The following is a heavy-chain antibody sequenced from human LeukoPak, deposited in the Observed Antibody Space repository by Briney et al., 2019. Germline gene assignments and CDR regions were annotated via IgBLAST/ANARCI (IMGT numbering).Heavy chain of an antibody. V-gene: IGHV1-2*02. CDR3: AREYYDSSGYVVQIDY. D-gene: IGHD3-22*01. CDR1: GYTFTGYY. CDR2: INPNSGGT. Sequence: GASVKVSCKASGYTFTGYYMHWVRQAPGQGLEWMGWINPNSGGTNYAQKFQGRVTMTRDTSISTAYMELSRLRSDDTAVYYCAREYYDSSGYVVQIDYWGQGTLVTVSS. J-gene: IGHJ4*02.